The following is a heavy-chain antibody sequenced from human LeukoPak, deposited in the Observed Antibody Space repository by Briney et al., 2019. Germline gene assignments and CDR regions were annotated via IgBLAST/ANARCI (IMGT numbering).Heavy chain of an antibody. J-gene: IGHJ3*02. CDR3: ASLTVGAHDAFDI. V-gene: IGHV1-69*05. D-gene: IGHD1-26*01. Sequence: ASVKVSCKASGGTFSSYAISWVRQAPGQGLEWMGGIIPIFGTAQYAQKVQGRVTMSTDESTSTAYMELSSLRSEDTAVYYCASLTVGAHDAFDIWGQGTMVTVSS. CDR2: IIPIFGTA. CDR1: GGTFSSYA.